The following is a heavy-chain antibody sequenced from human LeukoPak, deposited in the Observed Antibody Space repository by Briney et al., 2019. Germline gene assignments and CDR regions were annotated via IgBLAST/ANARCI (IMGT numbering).Heavy chain of an antibody. CDR2: IYTSGST. Sequence: SETLSLTYTVSGGSISSYYWSWIRQPAGKGLEWIGRIYTSGSTNYNPSLKSRVTMSVDTSKNQFSLKLSSVTAADTAVYYCARDPGSYFLLDAFDIWGQGTMVTVSS. CDR1: GGSISSYY. V-gene: IGHV4-4*07. D-gene: IGHD1-26*01. CDR3: ARDPGSYFLLDAFDI. J-gene: IGHJ3*02.